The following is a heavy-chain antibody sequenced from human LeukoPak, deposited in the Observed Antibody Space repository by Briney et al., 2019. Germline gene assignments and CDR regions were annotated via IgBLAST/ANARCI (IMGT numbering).Heavy chain of an antibody. Sequence: ASVKVSCKASGYTFTAYYMHWVRQAPGQGLEWMGWINPNSGGTNYAQRFQDRVTMTRDTSISTASMELSRLTSDDTAVYYCARGLLHDYDESGYYLQGVFDYWGQGALVTVSS. V-gene: IGHV1-2*02. CDR2: INPNSGGT. CDR1: GYTFTAYY. CDR3: ARGLLHDYDESGYYLQGVFDY. J-gene: IGHJ4*02. D-gene: IGHD3-22*01.